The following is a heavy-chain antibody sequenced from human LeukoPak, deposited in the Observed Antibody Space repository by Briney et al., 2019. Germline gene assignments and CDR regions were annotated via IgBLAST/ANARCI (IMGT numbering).Heavy chain of an antibody. CDR2: INTNTGNP. D-gene: IGHD3-9*01. Sequence: ASVKVSCKASGYTFTSYAMNWVRQAPGQGLEWMGWINTNTGNPTYAQGFTGRFVFSLDTSVSTAYLQISSLKAEDTAVYYCARADILTAYYYYYYMDVWGKGTTVTVSS. V-gene: IGHV7-4-1*02. CDR3: ARADILTAYYYYYYMDV. CDR1: GYTFTSYA. J-gene: IGHJ6*03.